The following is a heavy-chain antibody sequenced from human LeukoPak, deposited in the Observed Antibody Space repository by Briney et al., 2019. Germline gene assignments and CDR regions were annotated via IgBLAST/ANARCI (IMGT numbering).Heavy chain of an antibody. CDR1: GFTFSSYE. V-gene: IGHV3-48*03. D-gene: IGHD6-13*01. CDR3: ARWGAAASAFDI. CDR2: ISSSGSTI. Sequence: GGSLRLSCAASGFTFSSYEMNWVRQAPGKGLEWVSYISSSGSTIYYADSVKGRFTISRDNAKNSLYLQMNSLRAEDTAVYYCARWGAAASAFDIWGQGPMAPVSS. J-gene: IGHJ3*02.